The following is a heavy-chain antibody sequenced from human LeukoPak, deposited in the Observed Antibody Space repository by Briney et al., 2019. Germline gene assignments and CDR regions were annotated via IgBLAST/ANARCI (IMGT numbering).Heavy chain of an antibody. CDR3: AREPFDYYDSSGYYDY. CDR2: ISAYNGNT. CDR1: GYTFTSYG. D-gene: IGHD3-22*01. Sequence: GASVKVSCKASGYTFTSYGISWVRQAPGQGLEWMGWISAYNGNTNYEQKLQGRFTMTTDTSTSTAYMELRSLRSDDTAMYYCAREPFDYYDSSGYYDYWGQGTLVTISS. V-gene: IGHV1-18*01. J-gene: IGHJ4*02.